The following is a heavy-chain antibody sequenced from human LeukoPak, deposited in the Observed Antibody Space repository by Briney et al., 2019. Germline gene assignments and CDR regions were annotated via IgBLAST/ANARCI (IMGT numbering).Heavy chain of an antibody. CDR2: IYHSGST. D-gene: IGHD5-12*01. CDR1: GGSISSYY. Sequence: TSETLSLTCTVSGGSISSYYWSWIRQPPGKGLEWIGYIYHSGSTKYNPSLKSRVIISVDTSKNQFSLKMSSVTAADTAVYYCARDGYSGNDGLWGQGTLVTVSS. V-gene: IGHV4-59*01. J-gene: IGHJ4*02. CDR3: ARDGYSGNDGL.